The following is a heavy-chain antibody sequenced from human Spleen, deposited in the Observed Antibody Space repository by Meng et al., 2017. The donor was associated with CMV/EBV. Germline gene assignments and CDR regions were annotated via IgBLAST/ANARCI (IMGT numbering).Heavy chain of an antibody. J-gene: IGHJ3*02. CDR1: AGSFTNYW. D-gene: IGHD6-19*01. CDR2: IYPDDSAT. CDR3: ARREWLVRDAFDI. Sequence: GESLKISCKGPAGSFTNYWIGWVRQMPGKGLEWMGIIYPDDSATRYNPSFQGQVTISADRSISTAYLQWNNLKASDTAMYYCARREWLVRDAFDIWGQGTLVTVSS. V-gene: IGHV5-51*01.